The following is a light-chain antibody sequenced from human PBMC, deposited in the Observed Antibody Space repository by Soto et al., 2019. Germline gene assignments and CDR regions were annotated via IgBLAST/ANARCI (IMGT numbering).Light chain of an antibody. CDR3: HQRQSWPRT. Sequence: EIVLTQSPATLSAFPGDRVTLSCRARQALNTRLAWYQHKPGQAPRLLIYLTSNRAAGVPARFSAWGSETDFTLTISDVEPEDFAVYYCHQRQSWPRTFGQGTKVDIK. J-gene: IGKJ1*01. V-gene: IGKV3-11*01. CDR2: LTS. CDR1: QALNTR.